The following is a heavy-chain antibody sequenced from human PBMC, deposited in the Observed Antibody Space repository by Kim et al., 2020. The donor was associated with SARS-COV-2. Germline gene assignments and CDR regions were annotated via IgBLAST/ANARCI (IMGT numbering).Heavy chain of an antibody. J-gene: IGHJ6*02. CDR2: IYYSGST. Sequence: SETLSLTCTVSGGSISSSSYYWGWIRQPPGKGLEWIGSIYYSGSTYYNPSLKSRVTISVDTSKNQFSLKLSSVTAADTAVYYCARIGYCSSTSCYSYYYYGMDVWGQGTTVTVSS. D-gene: IGHD2-2*01. V-gene: IGHV4-39*01. CDR3: ARIGYCSSTSCYSYYYYGMDV. CDR1: GGSISSSSYY.